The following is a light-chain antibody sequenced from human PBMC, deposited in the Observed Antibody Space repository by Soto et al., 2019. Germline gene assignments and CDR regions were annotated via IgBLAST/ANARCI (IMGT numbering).Light chain of an antibody. J-gene: IGLJ1*01. Sequence: QSALTQPASVSGSPGQSITISCTGTSSDVGSYNLVSWYQQHPGKAPKLMIYEGSKRPSGVSNRFSGSKSDNTASLTISGLQAEDEADYYCCSYVGSSTYYVFGTGTKVTVL. CDR1: SSDVGSYNL. V-gene: IGLV2-23*01. CDR2: EGS. CDR3: CSYVGSSTYYV.